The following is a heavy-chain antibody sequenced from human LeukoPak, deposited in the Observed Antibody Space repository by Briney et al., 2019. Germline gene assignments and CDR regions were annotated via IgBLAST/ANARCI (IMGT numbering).Heavy chain of an antibody. CDR1: GYTFTGYS. CDR3: ARSWADALSSSWYYWFDP. Sequence: ASVKVSCKASGYTFTGYSIYWVRQTPGQKLEWMGWINPKTGTANSAQKFQGRVTMTRDTSISTAYMELSRLRSDDTAVYYCARSWADALSSSWYYWFDPWGQGTLVTVSS. V-gene: IGHV1-2*02. CDR2: INPKTGTA. J-gene: IGHJ5*02. D-gene: IGHD6-13*01.